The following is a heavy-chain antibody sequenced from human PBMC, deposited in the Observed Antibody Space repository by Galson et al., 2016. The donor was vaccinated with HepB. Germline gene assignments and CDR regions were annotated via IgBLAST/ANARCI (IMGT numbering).Heavy chain of an antibody. V-gene: IGHV5-51*01. J-gene: IGHJ2*01. Sequence: QSGAEVKKPGESLQISCQGFGYIFANYWIGWVRQMPGKGLEWMGIIYPGNSETRYSPSFQGQVTISADKSTSTTYLQWSSLKTSDTAMYYCARQRYFDFWGRGTLVTVSS. CDR3: ARQRYFDF. CDR1: GYIFANYW. CDR2: IYPGNSET.